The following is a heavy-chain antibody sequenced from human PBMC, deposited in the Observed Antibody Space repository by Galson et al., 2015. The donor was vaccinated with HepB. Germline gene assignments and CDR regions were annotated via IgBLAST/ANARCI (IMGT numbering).Heavy chain of an antibody. Sequence: SLRLSCAASGFTFSRYNMNWVRQAPGKGLEWVSSISTTSDYIYYAESVKGRFTISRDNAKNSLYLQMNSLRAEDTAVYYCARDWGIAVTGTWWFDPWGQGTLVTVSS. CDR2: ISTTSDYI. CDR1: GFTFSRYN. V-gene: IGHV3-21*01. CDR3: ARDWGIAVTGTWWFDP. D-gene: IGHD6-19*01. J-gene: IGHJ5*02.